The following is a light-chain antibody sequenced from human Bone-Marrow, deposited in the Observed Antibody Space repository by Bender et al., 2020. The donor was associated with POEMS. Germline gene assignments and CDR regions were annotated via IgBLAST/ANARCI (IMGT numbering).Light chain of an antibody. CDR2: EVT. V-gene: IGLV2-14*01. Sequence: QSALTQPASVSGSPGQSITISCTGTGSDVGGYNYVAWYQQHPGKAPKLMIYEVTKRPSGVSNRFSGSKSGNAASLTISGLQAEDEADYYCSSYTRSNTVVFGGGTKVTVL. CDR1: GSDVGGYNY. J-gene: IGLJ3*02. CDR3: SSYTRSNTVV.